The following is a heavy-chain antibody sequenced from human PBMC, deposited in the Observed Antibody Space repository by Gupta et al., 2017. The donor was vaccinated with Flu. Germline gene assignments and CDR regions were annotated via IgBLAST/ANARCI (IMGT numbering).Heavy chain of an antibody. Sequence: QLVEPGGGVVQPGTSLRLSCLVSGSSFGSYGMHWVRQAPGKGLEWVAIIWYDGSNKNNADSVKGRFTISRDNSKNTLFLQMNSLRAEDTAVYYCARGGQYQLSRENYWGQGTLVTVSS. CDR2: IWYDGSNK. CDR1: GSSFGSYG. CDR3: ARGGQYQLSRENY. J-gene: IGHJ4*02. D-gene: IGHD2-2*01. V-gene: IGHV3-33*01.